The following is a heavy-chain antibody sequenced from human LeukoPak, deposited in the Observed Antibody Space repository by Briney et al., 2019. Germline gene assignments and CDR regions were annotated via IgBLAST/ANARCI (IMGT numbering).Heavy chain of an antibody. Sequence: GRSLRLSCAASGFTFSSYAMHWVRQAPGKGLEWVAIISYDGSNKYYADSEKGRFSISKDNSKNTLYLQMNSLGAEDTAVYYCATHYYDSSGYFSPDCWGQGTLVTVSS. CDR3: ATHYYDSSGYFSPDC. V-gene: IGHV3-30-3*01. CDR1: GFTFSSYA. CDR2: ISYDGSNK. D-gene: IGHD3-22*01. J-gene: IGHJ4*02.